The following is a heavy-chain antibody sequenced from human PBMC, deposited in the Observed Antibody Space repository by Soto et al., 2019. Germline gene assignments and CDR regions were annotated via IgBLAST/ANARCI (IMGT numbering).Heavy chain of an antibody. D-gene: IGHD6-13*01. Sequence: QVQLVQSGAEVKKPGASVKVSCKASGYTFTSYAMHWVRQAPGQRLEWMGWINAGNGNTKYSQKFQGRVTITRDTSASTAYMELSSLRSEDTAVYYCARGIAAARRPYYYAMDVWGQGTTVTVSS. CDR2: INAGNGNT. CDR3: ARGIAAARRPYYYAMDV. J-gene: IGHJ6*02. V-gene: IGHV1-3*01. CDR1: GYTFTSYA.